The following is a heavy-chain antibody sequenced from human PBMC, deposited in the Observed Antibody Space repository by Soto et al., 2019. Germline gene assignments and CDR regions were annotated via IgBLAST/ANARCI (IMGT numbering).Heavy chain of an antibody. CDR1: GGSISSYY. V-gene: IGHV4-59*08. Sequence: LSLTCTVSGGSISSYYWSWIRQPPGKGLEWIGYIYYSGSTNYNPSLKSRVTISVDTSKNQFSLKLSSVTAADTAVYYCARISGWYGWFDPWGQGTLVTVSS. CDR3: ARISGWYGWFDP. J-gene: IGHJ5*02. CDR2: IYYSGST. D-gene: IGHD6-19*01.